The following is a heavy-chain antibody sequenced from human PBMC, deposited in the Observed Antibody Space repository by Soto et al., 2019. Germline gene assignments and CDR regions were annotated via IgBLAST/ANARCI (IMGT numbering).Heavy chain of an antibody. CDR1: GYTYTRYS. D-gene: IGHD2-15*01. J-gene: IGHJ4*02. Sequence: ASVKVSCKASGYTYTRYSVHWVRQAPGQGPEWMGRINPNNRGTNYAQEFQGRFTMTRDTSTTIVYMDLSSLRSEDTAVYYCARESRYCSGGSCYFLPGIDYWCQGALVTVS. CDR2: INPNNRGT. V-gene: IGHV1-46*01. CDR3: ARESRYCSGGSCYFLPGIDY.